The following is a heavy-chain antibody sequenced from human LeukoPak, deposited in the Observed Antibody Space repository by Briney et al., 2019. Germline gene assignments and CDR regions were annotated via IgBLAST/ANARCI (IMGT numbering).Heavy chain of an antibody. CDR3: ARVTGSPWSRFDP. Sequence: SETLSLTCTVSGGSISSYYWSWIRQPPGKGLEWIGYIYYSGSTNYNPSLKSRVTISVDTSKNQFSLKLSSVTAADTAVCYCARVTGSPWSRFDPWGQGTLVTVSS. CDR1: GGSISSYY. D-gene: IGHD2-8*01. J-gene: IGHJ5*02. V-gene: IGHV4-59*01. CDR2: IYYSGST.